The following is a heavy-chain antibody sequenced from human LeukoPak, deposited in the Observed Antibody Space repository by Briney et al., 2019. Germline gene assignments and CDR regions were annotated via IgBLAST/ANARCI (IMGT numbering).Heavy chain of an antibody. J-gene: IGHJ6*02. Sequence: PGGSLRLSCAASGFTFSTYWMHWVRQAPGKGLVWLSQINSDGGRTRYADSVKGRLTISRDNAKSTLYLQMNSLRAEDTAVYYCARDRGYSPDVWGQGTTVTVSS. D-gene: IGHD5-18*01. V-gene: IGHV3-74*01. CDR3: ARDRGYSPDV. CDR1: GFTFSTYW. CDR2: INSDGGRT.